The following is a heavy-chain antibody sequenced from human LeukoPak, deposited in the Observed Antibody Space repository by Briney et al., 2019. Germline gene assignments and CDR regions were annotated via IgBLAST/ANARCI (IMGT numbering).Heavy chain of an antibody. J-gene: IGHJ4*02. D-gene: IGHD4-17*01. V-gene: IGHV3-64D*09. CDR3: VRSVTTLSDFHN. CDR2: ISNNGGST. Sequence: PGGSLRLSCLAAAFTLSSYIMQWVRQAPGKGLEYVSAISNNGGSTYYADSVKGRFTISRDNSKNTLYLQMNSLRPEDTAVYYCVRSVTTLSDFHNWGQGTLVTVSS. CDR1: AFTLSSYI.